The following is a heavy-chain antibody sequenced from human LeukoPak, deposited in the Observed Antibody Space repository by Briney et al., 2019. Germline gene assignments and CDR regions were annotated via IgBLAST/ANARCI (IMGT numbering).Heavy chain of an antibody. CDR3: SKVRLGTIGETGVDD. D-gene: IGHD3-10*01. V-gene: IGHV3-23*01. J-gene: IGHJ6*04. CDR2: ITGNGSST. CDR1: GFTFSAHA. Sequence: GGSLRLSCAASGFTFSAHAMNWVRQAPGKGLEWVSAITGNGSSTYYADSVKGRFAISRDNSKNTLCLQMNSLRADDTAVYYCSKVRLGTIGETGVDDWGKGDPVTVSS.